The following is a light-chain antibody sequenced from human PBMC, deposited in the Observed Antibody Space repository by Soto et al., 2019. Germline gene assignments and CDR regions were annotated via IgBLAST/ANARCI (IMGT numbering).Light chain of an antibody. V-gene: IGLV2-14*01. Sequence: QSALTQPASGSGSHGQSITIFCTGTSSDVGGYNYVSWYQQHPGKAPKLMIYDVSNRPSGVSNRFSGSKSGNTASLTISGLQAEDEADYYCSSYTSSSTLYVFGTGTKVTVL. CDR1: SSDVGGYNY. CDR3: SSYTSSSTLYV. J-gene: IGLJ1*01. CDR2: DVS.